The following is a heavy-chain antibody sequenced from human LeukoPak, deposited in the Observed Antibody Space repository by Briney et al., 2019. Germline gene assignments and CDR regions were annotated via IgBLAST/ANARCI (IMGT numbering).Heavy chain of an antibody. D-gene: IGHD3-3*01. CDR3: AREGCWSGSLQEYFMDV. Sequence: SVKVSRKPPGGTAPSSTICWGRQAPRQGREWVGGIYPIFGAANNTQTFQSRVTITTDATPRTPYMELSSLRSEDTAVYYCAREGCWSGSLQEYFMDVWGKGTTVTVSS. J-gene: IGHJ6*03. CDR2: IYPIFGAA. CDR1: GGTAPSST. V-gene: IGHV1-69*05.